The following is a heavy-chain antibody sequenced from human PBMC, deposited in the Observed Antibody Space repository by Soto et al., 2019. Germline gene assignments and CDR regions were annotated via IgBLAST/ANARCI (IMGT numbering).Heavy chain of an antibody. CDR3: ARDQGYCSSTSCYSDYFDY. D-gene: IGHD2-2*02. CDR1: GFTFSSYW. Sequence: PGGSLRLSRAASGFTFSSYWMSWVRQAPGKGLEWVANIKQDGSEKYYVDSVKGRFTISRDNAKNSLYLQMNSLRAEDTAVYYCARDQGYCSSTSCYSDYFDYWGQGTLVTVSS. V-gene: IGHV3-7*03. J-gene: IGHJ4*02. CDR2: IKQDGSEK.